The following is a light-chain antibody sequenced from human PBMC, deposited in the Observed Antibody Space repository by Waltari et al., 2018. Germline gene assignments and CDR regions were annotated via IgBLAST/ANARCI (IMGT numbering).Light chain of an antibody. Sequence: QSALTQPASVSGSPGQSITISCTGTSSDVGGSKYVSWYQQHPGKAPKLMIYEVSNRPSGVSTRFSGSKSGNTAYLAISGLQAEDEADYSCNSYTSIATYVFGSWSNVTVL. CDR3: NSYTSIATYV. J-gene: IGLJ1*01. CDR2: EVS. CDR1: SSDVGGSKY. V-gene: IGLV2-14*01.